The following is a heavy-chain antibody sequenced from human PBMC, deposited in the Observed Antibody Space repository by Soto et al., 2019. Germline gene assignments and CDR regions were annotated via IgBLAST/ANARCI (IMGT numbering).Heavy chain of an antibody. V-gene: IGHV4-4*07. J-gene: IGHJ5*02. CDR2: IHSSASN. Sequence: SETLSLTCTVSGASMNSYHWSWIRHPAGEGLEWIGHIHSSASNNYNPSLTRRVTMSVDTSKDQFALRLMSLTAADAAVYYCARDQGVAAAGITRFDPWGQGSLVTVSS. CDR3: ARDQGVAAAGITRFDP. CDR1: GASMNSYH. D-gene: IGHD6-13*01.